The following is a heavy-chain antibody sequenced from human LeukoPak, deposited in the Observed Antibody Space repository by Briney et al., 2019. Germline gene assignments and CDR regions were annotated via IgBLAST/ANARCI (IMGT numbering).Heavy chain of an antibody. D-gene: IGHD3-16*01. CDR1: GGSISSYS. CDR2: IYTSGST. J-gene: IGHJ6*03. Sequence: SETLSLTCTVSGGSISSYSWSWIRQPAGKGLEWIGRIYTSGSTNYNPSLKSRVTISVDTSKNQFSLKLSSVTAADTAVYYCARDPRGSNYYYYYMDVWGKGTTVTVSS. CDR3: ARDPRGSNYYYYYMDV. V-gene: IGHV4-4*07.